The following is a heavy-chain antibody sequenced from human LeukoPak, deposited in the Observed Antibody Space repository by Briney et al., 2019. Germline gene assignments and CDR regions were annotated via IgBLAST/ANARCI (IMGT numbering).Heavy chain of an antibody. CDR2: ISGSGGST. CDR1: GFTFSSYG. D-gene: IGHD3-22*01. V-gene: IGHV3-23*01. CDR3: AKDSYYYDSSGYYPGYYYYYMDV. J-gene: IGHJ6*03. Sequence: GGTLRLSCAASGFTFSSYGMSWVRQAPGKGLEWVSAISGSGGSTYYADSVKGRFTISRDNSKNTLYLQMNSLRAEDTAVYYCAKDSYYYDSSGYYPGYYYYYMDVWGKGTTVTISS.